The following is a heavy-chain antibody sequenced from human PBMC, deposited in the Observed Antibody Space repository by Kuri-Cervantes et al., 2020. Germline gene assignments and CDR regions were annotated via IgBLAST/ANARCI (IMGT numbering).Heavy chain of an antibody. CDR1: GGTFSSYA. V-gene: IGHV1-18*01. Sequence: ASVKVSCKASGGTFSSYAISWVRQAPGQGLEWMGWFSAYNGNTNYAQKVQGRVTMTTDTSTSTDYMELKSLRSDDKAVDYCARRGLEGYNVYWGQGTLVTVSS. CDR3: ARRGLEGYNVY. D-gene: IGHD5-24*01. J-gene: IGHJ4*02. CDR2: FSAYNGNT.